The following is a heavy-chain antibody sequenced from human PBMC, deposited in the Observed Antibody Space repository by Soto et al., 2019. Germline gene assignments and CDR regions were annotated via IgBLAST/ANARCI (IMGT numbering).Heavy chain of an antibody. Sequence: PGGSLRLSCAASGFSFNIYAMSWVRQAPGKGPEWVSGISGSGDRTHYVDSVKGRFTISRDNVKNTLYLQMNSLRAEDTAVYYCAKASTYEYVWGSFRYYFDHWGQGALVTVSS. CDR2: ISGSGDRT. V-gene: IGHV3-23*01. J-gene: IGHJ4*02. CDR1: GFSFNIYA. CDR3: AKASTYEYVWGSFRYYFDH. D-gene: IGHD3-16*02.